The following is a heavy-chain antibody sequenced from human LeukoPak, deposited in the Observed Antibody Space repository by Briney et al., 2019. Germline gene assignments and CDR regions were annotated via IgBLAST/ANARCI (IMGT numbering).Heavy chain of an antibody. D-gene: IGHD2-15*01. Sequence: SETLSLTCAVYGGSFSGYYWSWIRQPPGKGLEWIGEINHSGSTNYNPSLKSRVTISVDTSKNQFSLKLSSVTAADTAVYYCARGYCSGGSCYLNYYYYYMDVWGKGTTVTVSS. CDR2: INHSGST. CDR1: GGSFSGYY. J-gene: IGHJ6*03. V-gene: IGHV4-34*01. CDR3: ARGYCSGGSCYLNYYYYYMDV.